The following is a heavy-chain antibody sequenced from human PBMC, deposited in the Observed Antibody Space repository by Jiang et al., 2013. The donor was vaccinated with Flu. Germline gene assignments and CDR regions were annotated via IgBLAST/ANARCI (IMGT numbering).Heavy chain of an antibody. CDR2: IYHSGST. V-gene: IGHV4-30-2*01. CDR1: SSGGYS. Sequence: SSGGYSWSWIRQPPGKGLEWIGYIYHSGSTYYNPSLKSRVTISVDRSKNQFSLKLSSVTAADTAVYYCARDRGTPWAFDYWGQGTLVTVSS. D-gene: IGHD1-14*01. CDR3: ARDRGTPWAFDY. J-gene: IGHJ4*02.